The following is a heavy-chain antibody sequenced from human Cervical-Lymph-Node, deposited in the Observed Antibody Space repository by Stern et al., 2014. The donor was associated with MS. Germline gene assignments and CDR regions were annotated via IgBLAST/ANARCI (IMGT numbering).Heavy chain of an antibody. CDR2: IYYTGST. CDR1: GDSMSSYY. Sequence: QLQLQESGPGLVKPSATLSLTCTVSGDSMSSYYWSWIRQPPGKGLVWIGSIYYTGSTDYNPSLKSRVTISVDTSKNQFSLRLTSVTAADTAVYYCARLSSGWYAYWGQGTLVTVSS. CDR3: ARLSSGWYAY. D-gene: IGHD6-19*01. V-gene: IGHV4-59*01. J-gene: IGHJ4*02.